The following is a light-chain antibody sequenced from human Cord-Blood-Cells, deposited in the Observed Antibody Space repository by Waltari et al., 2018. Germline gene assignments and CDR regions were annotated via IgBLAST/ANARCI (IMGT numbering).Light chain of an antibody. J-gene: IGKJ1*01. Sequence: DTQMTQSSSTLSASVGARVPITCRASQSISSWLAWYQQKPGKAPKLLIYKASSLESGVPSRFSGSGSGTEFTLTISSLQPDDFATYYCQQYNSYSQTFGQGTKVEIK. CDR1: QSISSW. CDR2: KAS. CDR3: QQYNSYSQT. V-gene: IGKV1-5*03.